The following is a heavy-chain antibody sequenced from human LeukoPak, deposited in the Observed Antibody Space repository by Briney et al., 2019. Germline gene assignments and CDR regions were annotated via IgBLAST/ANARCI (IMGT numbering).Heavy chain of an antibody. D-gene: IGHD2-2*01. CDR2: IYYSGST. V-gene: IGHV4-59*01. Sequence: SETLSLTCTVSGGSISSYYWSWIRQPPGKGLEWIGYIYYSGSTNYNPSLKSRVTISVDTSKNQFSLKLSSVTAADTAVYYCARDVGEYCSSTNCYASDYWGQGTLVTVSS. CDR3: ARDVGEYCSSTNCYASDY. J-gene: IGHJ4*02. CDR1: GGSISSYY.